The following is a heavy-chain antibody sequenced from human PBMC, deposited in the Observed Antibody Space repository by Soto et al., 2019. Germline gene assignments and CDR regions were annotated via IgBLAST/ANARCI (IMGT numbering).Heavy chain of an antibody. V-gene: IGHV5-51*01. CDR2: IYSGDSDT. J-gene: IGHJ4*02. CDR1: GYSFTNYW. CDR3: ARHEWSPVTGTSIHLFDY. D-gene: IGHD1-7*01. Sequence: GESLKICCNGSGYSFTNYWIGWVRQLPGKGLEWMGIIYSGDSDTRYSPSFHGQVTISADKSISTTHLQWSSLKASDSAMYYCARHEWSPVTGTSIHLFDYWGQGTLVTVSS.